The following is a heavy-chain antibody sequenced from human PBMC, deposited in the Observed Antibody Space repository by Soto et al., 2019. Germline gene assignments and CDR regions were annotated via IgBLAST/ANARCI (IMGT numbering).Heavy chain of an antibody. D-gene: IGHD3-22*01. CDR1: GFTFSSYS. CDR3: ARGLYSYDSSGYYGN. V-gene: IGHV3-21*01. J-gene: IGHJ4*02. CDR2: ISSSSSYI. Sequence: EVQLVESGGGLVKPGGSLRLSCAASGFTFSSYSMNWVRQAPGKGLEWVSSISSSSSYIYYADSVKGRFTISRDNAKNSLSLQMNSLRAEDTAVYYCARGLYSYDSSGYYGNWGQGTLVTVSS.